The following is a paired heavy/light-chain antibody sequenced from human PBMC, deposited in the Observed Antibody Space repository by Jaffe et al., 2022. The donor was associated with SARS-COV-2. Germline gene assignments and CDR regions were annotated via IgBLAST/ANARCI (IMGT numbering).Heavy chain of an antibody. Sequence: EGYLVESGGGLVQPGGSLRLSCAASGFTFSNYWMYWVRQVPGKEPEWVSRINGAGTTTAYADSVKGRFTVSRDNAKNTLYLQMNSLKADDSAVYYCASYNWDYVVDYWGQGTLVTVSS. V-gene: IGHV3-74*01. CDR2: INGAGTTT. CDR3: ASYNWDYVVDY. D-gene: IGHD1-7*01. J-gene: IGHJ4*02. CDR1: GFTFSNYW.
Light chain of an antibody. V-gene: IGKV2-30*01. CDR2: QVS. Sequence: DVVMTQSPLSLPVTLGQPASISCRSSQSLVYRDGNTYLNWFQQRPGQSPRRLIYQVSNRDSGVPDRFSGSGSGTDFTLKISRVEAEDVGVYYCMQGTQWPFTFGPGTKVDIK. CDR1: QSLVYRDGNTY. CDR3: MQGTQWPFT. J-gene: IGKJ3*01.